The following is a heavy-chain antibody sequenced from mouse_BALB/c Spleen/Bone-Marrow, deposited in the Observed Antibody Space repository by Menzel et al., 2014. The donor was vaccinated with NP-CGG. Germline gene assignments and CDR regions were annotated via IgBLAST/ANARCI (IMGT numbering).Heavy chain of an antibody. V-gene: IGHV4-1*02. CDR1: GFDFSRFW. J-gene: IGHJ1*01. D-gene: IGHD1-1*01. Sequence: EVKLMESGGGLVQPGGSLKLSCAASGFDFSRFWMSWVRQAPGKGLEWIGEINPDSSTINYTPSLEDKFIISRDNAKNMLHLQMTKVRSEDSAHDYCASLNNCGNLFVWGAGTTVTVSS. CDR3: ASLNNCGNLFV. CDR2: INPDSSTI.